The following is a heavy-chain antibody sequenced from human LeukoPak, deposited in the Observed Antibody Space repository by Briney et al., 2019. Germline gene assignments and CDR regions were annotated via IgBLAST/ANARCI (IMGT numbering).Heavy chain of an antibody. CDR1: GYTLTELS. J-gene: IGHJ4*02. D-gene: IGHD3-22*01. V-gene: IGHV1-24*01. CDR3: ATVVPDSGYCYGGNYFDY. Sequence: ASVKVSCKVSGYTLTELSMHWVRQAPGKGLEWMGGFDPEDGETIYAQKFQGRVTMTEDTSTDTAYMELSSLRSEDTAVYYCATVVPDSGYCYGGNYFDYWGQGTLVTVSS. CDR2: FDPEDGET.